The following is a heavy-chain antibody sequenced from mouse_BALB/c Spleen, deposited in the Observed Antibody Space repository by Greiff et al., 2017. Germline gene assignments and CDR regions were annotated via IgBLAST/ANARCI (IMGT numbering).Heavy chain of an antibody. D-gene: IGHD1-1*01. J-gene: IGHJ2*01. CDR2: ISYSGST. CDR3: ARRGTTVVDYFDY. CDR1: GYSITSDYA. Sequence: VQLKESGPGLVKPSQSLSLTCTVTGYSITSDYAWNWIRQFPGNKLEWMGYISYSGSTSYNPSLKSRISITRDTSKNQFFLQLNSVTTEDTATYYCARRGTTVVDYFDYWGQGTTLTVSS. V-gene: IGHV3-2*02.